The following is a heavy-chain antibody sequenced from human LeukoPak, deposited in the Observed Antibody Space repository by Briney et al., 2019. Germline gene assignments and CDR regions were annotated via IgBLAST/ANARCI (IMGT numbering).Heavy chain of an antibody. CDR2: ISSSSSNI. V-gene: IGHV3-48*04. Sequence: GGSLRLSCAASGFTFSDASMSWVRQAPGKGLGWVSFISSSSSNIYYADSVKGRFTISRDNAQNSVYLQMNSLRAEDTAVYYCARETRRGTNFDYWGQGTQVTVSS. CDR1: GFTFSDAS. CDR3: ARETRRGTNFDY. J-gene: IGHJ4*02.